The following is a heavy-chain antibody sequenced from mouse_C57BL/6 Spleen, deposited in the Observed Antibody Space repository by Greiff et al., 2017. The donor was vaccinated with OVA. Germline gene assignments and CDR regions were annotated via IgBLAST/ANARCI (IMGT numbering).Heavy chain of an antibody. D-gene: IGHD2-3*01. CDR1: GFSLTSYG. V-gene: IGHV2-2*01. J-gene: IGHJ2*01. CDR3: ARRRDDGYYPDY. CDR2: IWSGGST. Sequence: VQLQQSGPGLVQPSQSLSITCTVSGFSLTSYGVHWVRQSPGKGLEWLGVIWSGGSTDYNAAFISRLSISKYNSKSQVFFKKNSLQADDTAMYYWARRRDDGYYPDYWGQGTTLTVSS.